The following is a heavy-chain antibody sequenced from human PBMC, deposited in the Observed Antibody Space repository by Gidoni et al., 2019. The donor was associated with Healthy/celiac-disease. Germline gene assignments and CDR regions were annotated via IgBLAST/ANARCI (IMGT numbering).Heavy chain of an antibody. D-gene: IGHD3-22*01. CDR2: IKRKTDGGTT. Sequence: EVQLVESGGGLVKPGGSLRLSCAASGFTFSHSWMTWVRQAPGKGLEWVGRIKRKTDGGTTDYAEPVKGRFTISRDDSKNTLYLQMNSLKTEDTAVYYCTTDGTSSGYYNNGRNADYWGQGTLVTVSS. CDR1: GFTFSHSW. V-gene: IGHV3-15*01. CDR3: TTDGTSSGYYNNGRNADY. J-gene: IGHJ4*02.